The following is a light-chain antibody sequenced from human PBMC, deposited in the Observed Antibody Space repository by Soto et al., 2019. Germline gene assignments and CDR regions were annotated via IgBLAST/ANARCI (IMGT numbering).Light chain of an antibody. J-gene: IGKJ1*01. V-gene: IGKV1-5*01. CDR3: QHYNAFPWP. CDR1: QSIRNW. CDR2: GAS. Sequence: DIQMTQSPSTLSASVGDRVTITCRASQSIRNWLAWYQDKPGKAPKLLIYGASSLESGVPSRFSGSGSGIEFTLTIGGLQPDDFATYYCQHYNAFPWPFGQRTKVDIK.